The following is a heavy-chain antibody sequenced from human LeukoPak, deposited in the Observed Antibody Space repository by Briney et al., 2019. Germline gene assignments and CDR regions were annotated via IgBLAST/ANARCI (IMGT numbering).Heavy chain of an antibody. D-gene: IGHD3-22*01. CDR2: IGTYGGDT. Sequence: ASVKVSCKATSRISWVRQAPGQGLEWMGWIGTYGGDTYYAQKFQGIITVTTDTSTSTVYKELRNLRSDDTAVYYCARDLWNFYDDSGYNRDFDSWGQGTLVTVSS. CDR3: ARDLWNFYDDSGYNRDFDS. J-gene: IGHJ5*01. V-gene: IGHV1-18*01. CDR1: TSR.